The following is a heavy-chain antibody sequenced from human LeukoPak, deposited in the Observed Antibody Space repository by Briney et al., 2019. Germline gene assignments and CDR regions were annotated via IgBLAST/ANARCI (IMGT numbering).Heavy chain of an antibody. V-gene: IGHV4-4*02. D-gene: IGHD3-10*01. CDR1: GGSISSSNW. CDR3: ARQLRSYYGSGSYHDY. Sequence: PSETLSLTCAVSGGSISSSNWWSWVRQPPGKGLEWIGEIYHSGSTNYNPSLKSRVTISVDKSKNQFSLKLSSVTAADTAVYYCARQLRSYYGSGSYHDYWGQGTLVTVSS. J-gene: IGHJ4*02. CDR2: IYHSGST.